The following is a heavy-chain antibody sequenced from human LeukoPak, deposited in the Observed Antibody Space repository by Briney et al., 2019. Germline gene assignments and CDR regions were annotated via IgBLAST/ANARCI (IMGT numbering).Heavy chain of an antibody. CDR2: ISGSVGST. CDR1: GFTFSTYG. D-gene: IGHD5-12*01. Sequence: GGSLRLSCAASGFTFSTYGMSWVRQATAEGLEWVSAISGSVGSTYYAASVKGRFTISRDNAKNSLYLQINSLRGEDTAVYYCARVKEASAFDIWGQGTMVTVSS. CDR3: ARVKEASAFDI. V-gene: IGHV3-23*01. J-gene: IGHJ3*02.